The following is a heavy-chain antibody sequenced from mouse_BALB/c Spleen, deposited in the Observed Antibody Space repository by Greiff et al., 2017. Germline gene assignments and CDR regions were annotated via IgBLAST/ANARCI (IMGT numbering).Heavy chain of an antibody. CDR3: AIDYGSSYVGSMDY. CDR1: GYSFTSYY. CDR2: IFPGSGNT. D-gene: IGHD1-1*01. J-gene: IGHJ4*01. Sequence: VQLQQSGPELVKPGASVKISCKASGYSFTSYYIHWVKQRPGQGLEWNGWIFPGSGNTKYNEKFKGKATLTADTSSSTAYMQLSSLTSEDSAVYFCAIDYGSSYVGSMDYWGQGTSVTVSS. V-gene: IGHV1-66*01.